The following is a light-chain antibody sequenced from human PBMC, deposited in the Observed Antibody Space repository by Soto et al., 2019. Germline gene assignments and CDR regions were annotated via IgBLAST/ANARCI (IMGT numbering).Light chain of an antibody. Sequence: EVLLTQSPGTLSLSPGERATLPRRASQSVSSSYLAWYQQKPGQAPRLLIYGASSRATGIPDRFSGSGSGTDFTLTISRLEPEDFAVYYCQQYGSSQITFGQGTRLAI. CDR1: QSVSSSY. CDR3: QQYGSSQIT. V-gene: IGKV3-20*01. CDR2: GAS. J-gene: IGKJ5*01.